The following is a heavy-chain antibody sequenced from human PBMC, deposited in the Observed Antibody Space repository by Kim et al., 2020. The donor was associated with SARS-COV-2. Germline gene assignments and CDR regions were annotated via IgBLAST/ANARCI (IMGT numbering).Heavy chain of an antibody. Sequence: NNPSLKRRVTISVDTSKNQFSLKLSSVTAAETSVYYCASHYGDYEYYFDYWGQGTLVTVSS. J-gene: IGHJ4*02. V-gene: IGHV4-61*07. D-gene: IGHD4-17*01. CDR3: ASHYGDYEYYFDY.